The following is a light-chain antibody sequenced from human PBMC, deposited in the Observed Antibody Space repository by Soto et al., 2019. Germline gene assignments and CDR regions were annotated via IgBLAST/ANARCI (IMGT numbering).Light chain of an antibody. Sequence: EIVLTQSPGTLSLSPGERATLSCRASQSVRSSYLAWYQQKPGQAPRLLIYGASSRATGIPDRFSGSGSGTDFTLAISRVEPEDFAVYYCQQYGSLPITFGQGTRLEI. CDR2: GAS. CDR3: QQYGSLPIT. J-gene: IGKJ5*01. V-gene: IGKV3-20*01. CDR1: QSVRSSY.